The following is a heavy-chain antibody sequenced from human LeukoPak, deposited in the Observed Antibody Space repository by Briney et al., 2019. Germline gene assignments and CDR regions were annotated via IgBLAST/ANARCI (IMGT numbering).Heavy chain of an antibody. V-gene: IGHV4-61*01. D-gene: IGHD3-3*01. Sequence: SETLSLTCTVSGGSVSSGSYYWSWIRQPPGKGLEWIGYIYYSGSTNYNPSLKSRVTISVDTSKNQFSLRLSSVTAADTAVYYCARGGDDYDFWSGYSLNGWFDPWGQGTLVTVSS. J-gene: IGHJ5*02. CDR1: GGSVSSGSYY. CDR2: IYYSGST. CDR3: ARGGDDYDFWSGYSLNGWFDP.